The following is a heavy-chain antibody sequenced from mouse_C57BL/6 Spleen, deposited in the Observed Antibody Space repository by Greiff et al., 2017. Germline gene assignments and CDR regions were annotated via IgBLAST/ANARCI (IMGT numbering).Heavy chain of an antibody. J-gene: IGHJ4*01. D-gene: IGHD1-1*01. CDR2: ISNGGGST. V-gene: IGHV5-12*01. Sequence: EVKLMESGGGLVQPGGSLKLSCAASGFTFSDYYMYWVRQTPEKRLEWVAYISNGGGSTYYPDTVKGRFTISRDNAKNTLYLQMSRLKSEDTAMYYSARDTTVVAKGYYYAMDYWGQGTSVTVSS. CDR3: ARDTTVVAKGYYYAMDY. CDR1: GFTFSDYY.